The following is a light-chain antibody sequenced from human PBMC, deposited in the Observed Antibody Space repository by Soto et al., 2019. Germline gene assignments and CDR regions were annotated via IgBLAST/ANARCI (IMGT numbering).Light chain of an antibody. CDR2: EVS. CDR1: SSDVGGYNY. J-gene: IGLJ2*01. Sequence: QSMLTQPPSASVSPGQSVTISCTGTSSDVGGYNYVSWYQQHPGKAPTLMIYEVSKRPSGVPDRFSGSKSGNTASLTVSGLQAEDEADYYCSSYAGSKGVFGGGTKLTVL. V-gene: IGLV2-8*01. CDR3: SSYAGSKGV.